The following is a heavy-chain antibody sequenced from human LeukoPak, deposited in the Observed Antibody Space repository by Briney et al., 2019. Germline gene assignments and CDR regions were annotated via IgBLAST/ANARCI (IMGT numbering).Heavy chain of an antibody. J-gene: IGHJ3*02. CDR1: GFTFSSYS. CDR2: ISSSSSYI. D-gene: IGHD6-13*01. Sequence: GGSLRLSCAASGFTFSSYSMNWVRQAPGKGLEWVSSISSSSSYIYYADSVKGRFTISRDNAKNSLYLQTNSLRAEDTAVYYCARLGGGHSSSWYDAFDIWGQGTMVTVSS. CDR3: ARLGGGHSSSWYDAFDI. V-gene: IGHV3-21*01.